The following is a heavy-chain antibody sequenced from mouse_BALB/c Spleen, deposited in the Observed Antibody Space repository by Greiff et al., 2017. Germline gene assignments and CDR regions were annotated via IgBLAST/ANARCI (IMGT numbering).Heavy chain of an antibody. J-gene: IGHJ3*01. Sequence: DVHLVESGGGLVKPGGSLKLSCAASGFTFSSYAMSWVRQTPEKRLEWVASISSGGSTYYPDSVKGRFTISRDNARNILYLQMSSLRSEDTAMYYCAREDDYAWFAYWGQGTLVTVSA. CDR3: AREDDYAWFAY. D-gene: IGHD2-4*01. V-gene: IGHV5-6-5*01. CDR2: ISSGGST. CDR1: GFTFSSYA.